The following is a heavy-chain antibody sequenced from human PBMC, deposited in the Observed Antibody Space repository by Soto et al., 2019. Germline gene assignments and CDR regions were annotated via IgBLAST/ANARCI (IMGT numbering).Heavy chain of an antibody. CDR2: IIPIFGTA. CDR3: ARGPVGATGYYYYGMYV. CDR1: GGTFSRYA. V-gene: IGHV1-69*01. Sequence: QVQLVQSGAEVKKPGSSVKVSCKASGGTFSRYAISWVRQAPGQGLEWMGGIIPIFGTANYAQKFQGIVTITADESTSTAYMELSSLRLYDKAVYYCARGPVGATGYYYYGMYVWGQGTTFTVSS. D-gene: IGHD2-15*01. J-gene: IGHJ6*02.